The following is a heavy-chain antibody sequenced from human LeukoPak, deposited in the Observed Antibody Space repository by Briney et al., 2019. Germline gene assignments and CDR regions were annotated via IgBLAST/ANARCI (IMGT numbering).Heavy chain of an antibody. CDR3: AKGGGYEAQYYYYYLDV. J-gene: IGHJ6*03. D-gene: IGHD5-12*01. CDR2: IRYDGSNK. CDR1: GFTFSSYG. V-gene: IGHV3-30*02. Sequence: GGSLRLSCAASGFTFSSYGMYWVRQAPGKGLEWVAFIRYDGSNKYYEDSVKGRFTVSRGNSKNTLYLQMKSLRAEDTAVYYCAKGGGYEAQYYYYYLDVWGKGTTVTISS.